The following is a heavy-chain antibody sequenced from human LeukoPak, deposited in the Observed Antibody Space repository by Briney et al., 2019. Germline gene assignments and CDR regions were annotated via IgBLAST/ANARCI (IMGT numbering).Heavy chain of an antibody. CDR2: ISAYNGNT. D-gene: IGHD6-19*01. CDR1: GYTFSSYD. Sequence: GASVKVSCKASGYTFSSYDISWVRQAPGQGLEWMGWISAYNGNTNYAQKLQGRVTMTTDTSTSTAYLELRSLRSEDTAVYYCATRTTVAGTKGDYWGQGTLVTVSS. CDR3: ATRTTVAGTKGDY. J-gene: IGHJ4*02. V-gene: IGHV1-18*01.